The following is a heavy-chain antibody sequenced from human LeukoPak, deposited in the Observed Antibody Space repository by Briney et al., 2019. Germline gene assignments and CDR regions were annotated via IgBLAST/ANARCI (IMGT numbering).Heavy chain of an antibody. Sequence: GGSLRLSCAASGFTFSSYSMNWVRQAPGKGLEWVSSISSSSSYIYYADSVKGRFTISRDNARKSLYLQMNSLRAEDTAVYYCARDSGSWYVGYWGQGTLVTVSS. D-gene: IGHD6-13*01. V-gene: IGHV3-21*01. J-gene: IGHJ4*02. CDR3: ARDSGSWYVGY. CDR1: GFTFSSYS. CDR2: ISSSSSYI.